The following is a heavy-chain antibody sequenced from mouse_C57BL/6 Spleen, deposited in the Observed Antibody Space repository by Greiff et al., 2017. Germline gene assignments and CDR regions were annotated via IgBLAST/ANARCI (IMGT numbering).Heavy chain of an antibody. CDR3: ARGIYFCRSQYYFDY. D-gene: IGHD1-1*01. J-gene: IGHJ2*01. CDR1: GYTFTSYW. Sequence: QVQLQQPGAELVKPGASVKMSCKASGYTFTSYWITWVKQRPGQGLEWIGDIYPGSGSSNYNEKFTRKATLTVATSSSTADMQLSSLTSMDSTVFYSARGIYFCRSQYYFDYGGQGTTLTVSS. V-gene: IGHV1-55*01. CDR2: IYPGSGSS.